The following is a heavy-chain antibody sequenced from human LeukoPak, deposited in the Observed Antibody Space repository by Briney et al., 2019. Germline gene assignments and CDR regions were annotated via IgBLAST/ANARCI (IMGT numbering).Heavy chain of an antibody. CDR2: IYYSGST. Sequence: TSETLSLTCTVSGGSISSSSYYWGWIRQPPGKGLEWIGSIYYSGSTYYNPSLKSRFTISVDTSKDQFYLKLSSVTAADTAVYYCARGIAVAGTWVDYWGQGTLVTVSS. D-gene: IGHD6-19*01. CDR1: GGSISSSSYY. CDR3: ARGIAVAGTWVDY. J-gene: IGHJ4*02. V-gene: IGHV4-39*07.